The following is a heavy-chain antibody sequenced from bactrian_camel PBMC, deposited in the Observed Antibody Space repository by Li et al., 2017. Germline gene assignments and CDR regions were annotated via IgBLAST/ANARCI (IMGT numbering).Heavy chain of an antibody. CDR1: GYMVFAVHC. J-gene: IGHJ4*01. V-gene: IGHV3S53*01. Sequence: HVQLVESGGGSVQAGGSLRLSCEQSGYMVFAVHCVAWFRQPLGEERERVASISDAGGARQLYADSVQGRFTISRDNAKEMLYLQMNNLKSEDTAMYYCAADFSTGLCGFWYRAIRFTYWGQGTQVTVS. D-gene: IGHD5*01. CDR2: ISDAGGA. CDR3: AADFSTGLCGFWYRAIRFTY.